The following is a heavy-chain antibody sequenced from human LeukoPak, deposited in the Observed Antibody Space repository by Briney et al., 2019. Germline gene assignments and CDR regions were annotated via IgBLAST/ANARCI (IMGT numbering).Heavy chain of an antibody. CDR2: INHSGST. CDR3: ARGHGGVIVFPSRRKGTHFDY. J-gene: IGHJ4*02. D-gene: IGHD3-16*02. CDR1: GGSFSGYY. V-gene: IGHV4-34*01. Sequence: SETLSLTCAVYGGSFSGYYWSWIRQPPGKGLEWIGEINHSGSTNYNPSLKSRVTISVDTSKNQFFLKLSSVIAADTAVYYCARGHGGVIVFPSRRKGTHFDYWGQGTLVTVSS.